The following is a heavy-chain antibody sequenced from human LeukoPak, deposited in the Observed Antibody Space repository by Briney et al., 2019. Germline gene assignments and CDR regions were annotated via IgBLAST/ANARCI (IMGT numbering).Heavy chain of an antibody. V-gene: IGHV5-51*01. J-gene: IGHJ4*02. Sequence: GESLKISCKGFGYNFSNYWIGWVRQMPGKGLEWMGIIHPGDSSTRYSPSRQGQVTILSDKSINTAYLQWSSLKASDTAMYYCARRQCSGGSCYYFDSWGQGTLVTVSS. D-gene: IGHD2-15*01. CDR3: ARRQCSGGSCYYFDS. CDR2: IHPGDSST. CDR1: GYNFSNYW.